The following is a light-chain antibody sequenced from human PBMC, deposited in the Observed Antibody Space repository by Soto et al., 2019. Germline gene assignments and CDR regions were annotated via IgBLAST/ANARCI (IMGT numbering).Light chain of an antibody. CDR2: NAS. V-gene: IGKV3-11*01. CDR1: QSVSSY. CDR3: QQYKNRLERT. Sequence: EIVLTQYPATLSFSPGERATLSCRASQSVSSYLAWYPQQPGQAPMLXIYNASSRATGIPARFSGSGSGTDFTLTISRLEPEDFAVYYCQQYKNRLERTFGGGTQVDIK. J-gene: IGKJ4*01.